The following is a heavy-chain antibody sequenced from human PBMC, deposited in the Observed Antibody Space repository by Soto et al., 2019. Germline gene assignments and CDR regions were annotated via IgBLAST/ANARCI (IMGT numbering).Heavy chain of an antibody. CDR3: ARVYDSSGYDY. Sequence: QVTLKESGPVLVKPTETLTLTCTVSGFSLSNPRMGVSWIRQPPGKALEWLAHIFSNDDKSYSTSLKSRVTISKDTSTSQVVLTMTNMDPVDTATYYCARVYDSSGYDYWGQGTLVTVSS. D-gene: IGHD3-22*01. CDR2: IFSNDDK. V-gene: IGHV2-26*01. CDR1: GFSLSNPRMG. J-gene: IGHJ4*02.